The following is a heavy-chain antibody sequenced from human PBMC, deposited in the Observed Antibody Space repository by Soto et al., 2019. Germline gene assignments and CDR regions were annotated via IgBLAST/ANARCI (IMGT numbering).Heavy chain of an antibody. CDR3: AKGLYYDILTGPPWFDP. CDR1: GFTFSSYG. CDR2: ISYDGSNK. D-gene: IGHD3-9*01. Sequence: LRLSCAASGFTFSSYGMHWVRQAPGKGLEWVAVISYDGSNKYYADSVKGRFTISRDSSKNTLYLQMNSLRAEDTAVYYCAKGLYYDILTGPPWFDPWGQGTLVTVSS. J-gene: IGHJ5*02. V-gene: IGHV3-30*18.